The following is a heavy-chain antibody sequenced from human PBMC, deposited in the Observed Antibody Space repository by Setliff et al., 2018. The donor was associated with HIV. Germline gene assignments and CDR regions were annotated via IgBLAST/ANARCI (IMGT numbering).Heavy chain of an antibody. CDR2: IYYTGST. V-gene: IGHV4-59*01. J-gene: IGHJ4*02. CDR3: ARDSGGYNYGFAVGSCDY. Sequence: SETLSLTCTVSSDSIRFYYWTWIRQPPGKGLEWIGNIYYTGSTNYNPSLKSRITLSIDTSKSQFSLKLTSVAAADTAVYYCARDSGGYNYGFAVGSCDYWGQGALVTVSS. D-gene: IGHD5-18*01. CDR1: SDSIRFYY.